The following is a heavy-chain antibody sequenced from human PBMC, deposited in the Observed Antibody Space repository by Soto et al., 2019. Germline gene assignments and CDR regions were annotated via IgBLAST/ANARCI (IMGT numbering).Heavy chain of an antibody. D-gene: IGHD3-10*01. CDR1: GGSISSGDYY. Sequence: SETLSLTCAVSGGSISSGDYYWSWIRQPPGKGLEWIGYIYYSGSTYYNPSLKSRVTISVDTSKNQFSLKLSSVTAADTAVYYCARTGSRNWFDPWGQGTLVTV. J-gene: IGHJ5*02. V-gene: IGHV4-30-4*01. CDR3: ARTGSRNWFDP. CDR2: IYYSGST.